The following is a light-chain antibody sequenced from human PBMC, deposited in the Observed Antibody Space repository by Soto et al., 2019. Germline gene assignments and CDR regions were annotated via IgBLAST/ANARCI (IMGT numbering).Light chain of an antibody. CDR1: KNDIGVYDF. CDR2: EVV. Sequence: QSALAQPPSASGSPGQSVTISCTGTKNDIGVYDFVSWYQHHPGKAPRLIIYEVVQRPSGVPDRFSGSKSGNTASLTDSGLQAADEADYFCKSYAGSNSYVFGSGTK. CDR3: KSYAGSNSYV. J-gene: IGLJ1*01. V-gene: IGLV2-8*01.